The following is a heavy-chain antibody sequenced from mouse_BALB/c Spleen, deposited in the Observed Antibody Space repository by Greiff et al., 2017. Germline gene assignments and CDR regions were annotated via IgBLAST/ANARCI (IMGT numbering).Heavy chain of an antibody. D-gene: IGHD2-4*01. J-gene: IGHJ1*01. CDR3: ARGYDYEWYMDV. CDR2: INPDSSTI. CDR1: GFDFSRYW. V-gene: IGHV4-1*02. Sequence: VQLKQSGGGLVQPGGSLKLSCAASGFDFSRYWMSWVRQAPGKGLEWIGEINPDSSTINYTPSLKDKFIISRDNAKNTQYLQMSKVRSADTALYYCARGYDYEWYMDVWGAGTTVTGSS.